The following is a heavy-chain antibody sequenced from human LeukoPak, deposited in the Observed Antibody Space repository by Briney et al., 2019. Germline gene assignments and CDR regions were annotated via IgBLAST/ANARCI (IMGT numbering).Heavy chain of an antibody. CDR3: ARVLALGYCSSTSCSMGPLAFDI. J-gene: IGHJ3*02. Sequence: ASVKVSCKASGYTFTGYYMHWGRQGPGQGLEWLGWIKPNSGGTNYAQKFQGRVTMARDTSISTAYMELSRLRSDDTAVYYCARVLALGYCSSTSCSMGPLAFDIWGQGTMVTVSS. CDR1: GYTFTGYY. V-gene: IGHV1-2*02. CDR2: IKPNSGGT. D-gene: IGHD2-2*01.